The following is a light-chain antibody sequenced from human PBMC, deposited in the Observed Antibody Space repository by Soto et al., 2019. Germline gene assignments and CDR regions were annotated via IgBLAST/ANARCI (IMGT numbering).Light chain of an antibody. CDR1: SSDIGDYNY. CDR3: SSYAGSNNWI. Sequence: ALTQPPSASGSPGQSVTISCTGTSSDIGDYNYVSWYQQHPGKAPKLMIYEVSKRPSGVPDRFSGSKSGNTASLTVSGLQAEDEADYYCSSYAGSNNWIFGGGTKVTVL. V-gene: IGLV2-8*01. J-gene: IGLJ2*01. CDR2: EVS.